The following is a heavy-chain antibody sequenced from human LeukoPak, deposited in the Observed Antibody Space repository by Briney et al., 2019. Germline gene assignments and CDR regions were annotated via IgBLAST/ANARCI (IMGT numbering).Heavy chain of an antibody. CDR2: INHSGST. D-gene: IGHD2-15*01. Sequence: PSETLSLTCAVYGGSFSGYYWSWIRQPPGKGLEWIGEINHSGSTNYNPSLKSRVTISVDTSKNQFSLKLSSVTAADTAVYYCARPSIRYCSGGSCYLYWGRGTLVTVSS. V-gene: IGHV4-34*01. J-gene: IGHJ4*02. CDR1: GGSFSGYY. CDR3: ARPSIRYCSGGSCYLY.